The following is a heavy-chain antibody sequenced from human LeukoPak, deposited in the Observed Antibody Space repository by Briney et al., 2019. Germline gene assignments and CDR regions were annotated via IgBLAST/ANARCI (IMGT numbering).Heavy chain of an antibody. V-gene: IGHV3-7*01. CDR2: IKDDGSEI. J-gene: IGHJ5*02. CDR3: ARDRTTRMVPNWFDP. CDR1: GFTFSSYW. Sequence: PGGSLRLSCAASGFTFSSYWMSWVRQAPGKGLEWVANIKDDGSEIYYLDSVKGRFTISRDNAQNSLYLQMNNLRVEDTAVYYCARDRTTRMVPNWFDPWGQGTLVTVSS. D-gene: IGHD3-10*01.